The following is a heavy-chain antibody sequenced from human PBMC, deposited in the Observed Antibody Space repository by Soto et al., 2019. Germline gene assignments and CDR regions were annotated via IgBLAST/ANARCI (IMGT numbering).Heavy chain of an antibody. Sequence: QVQLQESGPGLVKPSETLSLTCTVSGGSISSYYWSWIRQPPGKGLEWIGYIYYSGSTNYNPSLKSRVTISVDTSKNQFSLKLSSVTAADTAVYYCARENVVVVAATPSGDAFDIWGQGTMVTVSS. CDR1: GGSISSYY. CDR2: IYYSGST. J-gene: IGHJ3*02. V-gene: IGHV4-59*01. CDR3: ARENVVVVAATPSGDAFDI. D-gene: IGHD2-15*01.